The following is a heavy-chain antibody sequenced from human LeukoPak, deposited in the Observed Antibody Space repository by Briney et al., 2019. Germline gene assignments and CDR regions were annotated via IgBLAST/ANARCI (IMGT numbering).Heavy chain of an antibody. V-gene: IGHV3-74*01. Sequence: PGGSLRLSCAASGFTSRSYGMHWVRQAPGKGLVWVSRISSDGTSTTYADSVKGRFTISRGNAKNTLYLQLDSLRAEDTAIYYCASPAWSDALDMWGQGTRVTVSS. CDR3: ASPAWSDALDM. CDR1: GFTSRSYG. CDR2: ISSDGTST. D-gene: IGHD2-15*01. J-gene: IGHJ3*02.